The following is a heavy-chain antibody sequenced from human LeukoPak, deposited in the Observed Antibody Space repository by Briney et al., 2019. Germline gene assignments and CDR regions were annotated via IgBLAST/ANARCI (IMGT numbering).Heavy chain of an antibody. CDR2: IKQDGSEK. CDR3: ARALGATVWNIFDY. CDR1: GFTFSDYY. D-gene: IGHD1/OR15-1a*01. V-gene: IGHV3-7*04. J-gene: IGHJ4*02. Sequence: GGSLRLSCAASGFTFSDYYMSWIRQAPGKGLEWVANIKQDGSEKCYVDSVKGRFTISRDNAKNSLYLQMNSLRAEDTAVYYCARALGATVWNIFDYWGQGTLVTVSS.